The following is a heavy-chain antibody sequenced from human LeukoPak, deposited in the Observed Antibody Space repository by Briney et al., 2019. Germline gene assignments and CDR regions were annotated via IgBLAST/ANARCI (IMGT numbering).Heavy chain of an antibody. CDR1: GFTFSSYW. CDR3: ARVADYGDYGWFDP. Sequence: GGSLRLSCAASGFTFSSYWMSWVRQAPGKGLEWVANIKQDGSEKYYVDSVKGRFTISRDNAKNSLSLQMNSLRAEDTAVYFCARVADYGDYGWFDPWGQGTLVTVSS. D-gene: IGHD4-17*01. J-gene: IGHJ5*02. V-gene: IGHV3-7*01. CDR2: IKQDGSEK.